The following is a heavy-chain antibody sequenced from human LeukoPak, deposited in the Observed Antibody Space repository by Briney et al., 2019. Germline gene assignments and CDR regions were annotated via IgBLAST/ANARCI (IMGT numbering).Heavy chain of an antibody. D-gene: IGHD6-13*01. CDR2: IRYDGSNK. V-gene: IGHV3-30*02. J-gene: IGHJ6*02. CDR1: GFTFSSYY. Sequence: PGGSLRLSCAASGFTFSSYYMHWVRQAPGKGLEWVAFIRYDGSNKYYADSVKGRFTISRDNSKNTLYLQMNSLRAEDTAVYYCANLLAAAGSYYYYGMDVWGQGTTVTVSS. CDR3: ANLLAAAGSYYYYGMDV.